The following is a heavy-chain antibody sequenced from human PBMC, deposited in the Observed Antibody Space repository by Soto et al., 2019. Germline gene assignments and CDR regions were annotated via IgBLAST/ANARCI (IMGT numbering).Heavy chain of an antibody. CDR3: AAAIQYFFDSNGYPPGPSFDIEI. Sequence: QMQLQESGSGLVKPSQTLSLTCAVSGDSISSGGYSWNWIRQPPGKGLELIGYLYHGGKAFYNQSPKCRVIISVDAYVNQFFPEVTSVTAADTAVDYCAAAIQYFFDSNGYPPGPSFDIEICGLGTLVTGSS. CDR2: LYHGGKA. J-gene: IGHJ3*02. CDR1: GDSISSGGYS. V-gene: IGHV4-30-2*01. D-gene: IGHD3-22*01.